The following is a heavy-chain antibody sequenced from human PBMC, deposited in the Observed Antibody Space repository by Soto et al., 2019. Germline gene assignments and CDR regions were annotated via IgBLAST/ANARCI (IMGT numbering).Heavy chain of an antibody. CDR3: ARGTYYFDY. Sequence: QKLQGRVTMTTDTSTSTAYMELRSLRSDDTAVYYCARGTYYFDYWGQGTLVTVS. J-gene: IGHJ4*02. V-gene: IGHV1-18*01.